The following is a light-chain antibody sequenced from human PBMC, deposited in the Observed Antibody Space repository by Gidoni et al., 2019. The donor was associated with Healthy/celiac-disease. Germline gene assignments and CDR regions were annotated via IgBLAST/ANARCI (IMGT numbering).Light chain of an antibody. Sequence: DIVLTQSPDSLAVSLCERATINCKSSQSVVYSSNNHNYLAWYQQKPGGPPKLLIYWASTRESGVPDRVSSGGCGTDFALSSSSLQAEDVAVYYCQQYYRTPRTFGQGTKVEIK. CDR3: QQYYRTPRT. CDR2: WAS. J-gene: IGKJ1*01. CDR1: QSVVYSSNNHNY. V-gene: IGKV4-1*01.